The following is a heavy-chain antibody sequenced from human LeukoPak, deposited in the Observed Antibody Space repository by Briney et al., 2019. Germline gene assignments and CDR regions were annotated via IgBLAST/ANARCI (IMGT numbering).Heavy chain of an antibody. J-gene: IGHJ4*02. D-gene: IGHD2-15*01. CDR2: IIPIFGTA. Sequence: SVKVSCKASGGTFSSYAISWVRQAPGQGLEWMGRIIPIFGTANYEQKFQGRVTITTDESTSTAYMELSSLRSEDTAVYYCARDPIPPYCSGGSCYSINYFDYWGQGTLVTVSS. CDR3: ARDPIPPYCSGGSCYSINYFDY. CDR1: GGTFSSYA. V-gene: IGHV1-69*05.